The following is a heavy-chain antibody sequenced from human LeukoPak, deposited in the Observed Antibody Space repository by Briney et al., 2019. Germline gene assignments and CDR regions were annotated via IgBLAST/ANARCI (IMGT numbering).Heavy chain of an antibody. Sequence: SETLSLTCTVSGYSISSGYYWSWIRQPAGKGLEWIGRIYTSGSTNYNPSLKSRVTMSVDTSKNQFSLKLSSVTAADTAVYYCARTVLLWFGELDAFDIWGQGTMVTVSS. J-gene: IGHJ3*02. CDR1: GYSISSGYY. V-gene: IGHV4-4*07. CDR3: ARTVLLWFGELDAFDI. D-gene: IGHD3-10*01. CDR2: IYTSGST.